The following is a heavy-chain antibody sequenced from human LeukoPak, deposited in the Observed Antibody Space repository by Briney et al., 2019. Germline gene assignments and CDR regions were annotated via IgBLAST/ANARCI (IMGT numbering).Heavy chain of an antibody. CDR3: ARGYYDFWSGYPYYFDY. V-gene: IGHV1-18*01. D-gene: IGHD3-3*01. J-gene: IGHJ4*02. CDR1: GYTFTSYG. CDR2: ISAYNGNT. Sequence: GASVKVSCKASGYTFTSYGFSWVRQAPGQGLEWMGWISAYNGNTRYAQKLQGRVTMTTDTSTSTAYMELRSLRSDDTAVYYCARGYYDFWSGYPYYFDYWGQGTLVTVSS.